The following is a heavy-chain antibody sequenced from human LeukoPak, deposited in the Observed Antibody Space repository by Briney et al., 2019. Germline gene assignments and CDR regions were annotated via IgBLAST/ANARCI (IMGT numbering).Heavy chain of an antibody. Sequence: GGPLRLSCAASGFTFSTYTMYWVRHPPGKRLEWVSIIGSSGGGIHYADSVKGRFTISRDNSKNTLYLQMNSLRAEDTAVYYCARNPSCGGDCYSLDYWGQGTLVTVSS. CDR3: ARNPSCGGDCYSLDY. V-gene: IGHV3-23*01. D-gene: IGHD2-21*02. CDR1: GFTFSTYT. CDR2: IGSSGGGI. J-gene: IGHJ4*02.